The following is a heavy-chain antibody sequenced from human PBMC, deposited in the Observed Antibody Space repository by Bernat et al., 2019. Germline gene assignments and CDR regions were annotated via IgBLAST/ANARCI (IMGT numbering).Heavy chain of an antibody. D-gene: IGHD6-13*01. CDR2: ISYDGSNK. CDR3: AKERIPTRSHYTETSQLVFVMARYYYYGMDV. CDR1: GFTFSSYG. J-gene: IGHJ6*02. Sequence: QVQLVESGGGVVQPGRSLRLSCAASGFTFSSYGMHWVRQAPGKGLEWVAVISYDGSNKYYADSVKGRFTISRDNSKNTLYLQMNSLRAEDTAVYYFAKERIPTRSHYTETSQLVFVMARYYYYGMDVWGQGTTVTVSS. V-gene: IGHV3-30*18.